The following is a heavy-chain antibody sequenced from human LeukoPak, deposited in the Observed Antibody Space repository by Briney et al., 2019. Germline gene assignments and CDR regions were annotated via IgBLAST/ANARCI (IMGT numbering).Heavy chain of an antibody. CDR2: INPSGGST. D-gene: IGHD3-22*01. CDR1: GYTFTSYY. Sequence: ASVKVSCKASGYTFTSYYMHWVRQAPGQGLEWMGIINPSGGSTSYAQKFQGRVTMTTDTSTSTAYMELRSLRSDDTAVYYCARSSGYYYYYFDYWGQGTLVTVSS. V-gene: IGHV1-46*01. CDR3: ARSSGYYYYYFDY. J-gene: IGHJ4*02.